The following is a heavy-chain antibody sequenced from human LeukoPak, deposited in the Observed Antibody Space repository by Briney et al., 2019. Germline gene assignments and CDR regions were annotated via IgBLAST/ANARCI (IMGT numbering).Heavy chain of an antibody. J-gene: IGHJ4*02. CDR3: AKVGYSGYDWEYYFDY. D-gene: IGHD5-12*01. CDR1: GFTFSSDA. V-gene: IGHV3-23*01. CDR2: ISGSGGST. Sequence: GGSLRLSCAASGFTFSSDAMSWVRQAPGKGLEWVSAISGSGGSTYYADSVKGRFTISRDNSKNTLYLQMNSLRAEDTAVYYCAKVGYSGYDWEYYFDYWGQGTLVTVSS.